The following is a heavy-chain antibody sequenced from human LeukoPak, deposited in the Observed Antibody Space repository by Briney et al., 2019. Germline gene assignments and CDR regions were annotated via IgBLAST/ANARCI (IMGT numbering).Heavy chain of an antibody. Sequence: ASVKVSCKASGYTFTDYYIHWVRQAPGQGLEWMGLIHPNSGDTYYAQKFRGRVTMTRDTSITTAYMELSSLRSEDTAVYYCASRARKTYIDYWGQGTLVTVSS. J-gene: IGHJ4*02. CDR1: GYTFTDYY. CDR3: ASRARKTYIDY. D-gene: IGHD3-10*01. CDR2: IHPNSGDT. V-gene: IGHV1-2*06.